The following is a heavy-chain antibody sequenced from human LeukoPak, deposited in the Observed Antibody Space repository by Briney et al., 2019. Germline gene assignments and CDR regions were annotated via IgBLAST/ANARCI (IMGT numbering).Heavy chain of an antibody. Sequence: SETLSLTCTVSGGSISGSYWSWIRQLPGKGLEWIAYMYNSGSTNYNPSLKSRVTISIDTSKNQFSLKLSSLTAADTAIYYCARGIESYGDYGYWGQGILVTVSS. CDR3: ARGIESYGDYGY. V-gene: IGHV4-59*01. CDR2: MYNSGST. CDR1: GGSISGSY. D-gene: IGHD4-17*01. J-gene: IGHJ4*02.